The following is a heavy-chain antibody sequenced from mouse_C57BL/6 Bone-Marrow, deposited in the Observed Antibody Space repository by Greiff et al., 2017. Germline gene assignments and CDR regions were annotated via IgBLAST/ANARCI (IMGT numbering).Heavy chain of an antibody. CDR3: ARWPPYDYDEDYYAMDD. CDR2: INPGSGGT. V-gene: IGHV1-54*01. Sequence: QVQLQQSGAELVRPGTSVKVSCKASGYAFTNYLIEWVKQRPGQGLEWIGVINPGSGGTNYNEKFKGKATLTADKSSSTAYMQLSSLTSEDSAVYFCARWPPYDYDEDYYAMDDWGQGTSVTVSS. D-gene: IGHD2-4*01. J-gene: IGHJ4*01. CDR1: GYAFTNYL.